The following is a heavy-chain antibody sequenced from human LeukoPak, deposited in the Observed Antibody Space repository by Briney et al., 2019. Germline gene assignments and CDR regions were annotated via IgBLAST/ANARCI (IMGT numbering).Heavy chain of an antibody. D-gene: IGHD3-22*01. Sequence: SETLSLTCTVSGGSISSGSYYWSWIRQPAGEGLEWIGRIYTSGSTNYNPSLKSRVTISVDTSKNQFSLQLSSVTAADTAVYYCAIDYYDSSGHGDYWGQGTLVTVSS. CDR1: GGSISSGSYY. V-gene: IGHV4-61*02. CDR2: IYTSGST. J-gene: IGHJ4*02. CDR3: AIDYYDSSGHGDY.